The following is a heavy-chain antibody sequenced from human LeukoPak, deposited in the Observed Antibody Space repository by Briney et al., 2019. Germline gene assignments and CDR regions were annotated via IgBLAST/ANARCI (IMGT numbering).Heavy chain of an antibody. D-gene: IGHD1-26*01. CDR3: ARSQFRTSNAGIWEFLP. V-gene: IGHV1-2*02. Sequence: ASVKVSCKASGYTLSDYYLHWVRQAPGQRLEWMGWINPNNGDTKFAQKFQGRVTMTRDTSINTAYMELSRLRPDDTAVYYCARSQFRTSNAGIWEFLPWGQGTLVTVSS. CDR1: GYTLSDYY. CDR2: INPNNGDT. J-gene: IGHJ1*01.